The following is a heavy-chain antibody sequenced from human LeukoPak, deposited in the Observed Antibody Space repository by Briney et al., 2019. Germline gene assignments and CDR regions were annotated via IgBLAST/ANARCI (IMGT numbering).Heavy chain of an antibody. J-gene: IGHJ5*02. Sequence: GASVEVSCKASGYTFTGYYMHWVRQAPGQGLEWMGWINPNSGGTNYAQKFQGRVTMARDTSISTAYMELSRLRSDDTAVYYCARERLRKSGFDPWGQGTLVTVSS. CDR2: INPNSGGT. V-gene: IGHV1-2*02. CDR1: GYTFTGYY. D-gene: IGHD6-25*01. CDR3: ARERLRKSGFDP.